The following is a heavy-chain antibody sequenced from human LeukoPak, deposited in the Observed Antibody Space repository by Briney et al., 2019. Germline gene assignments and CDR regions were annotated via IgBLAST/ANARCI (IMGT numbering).Heavy chain of an antibody. J-gene: IGHJ3*02. CDR1: GAFISSGYY. V-gene: IGHV4-31*03. D-gene: IGHD4/OR15-4a*01. CDR3: ARQTIGNIYTFDI. CDR2: IYYSGST. Sequence: SQTLSLTCTVSGAFISSGYYWSWLRQHPGKGLEWIGYIYYSGSTYYNPSLRSRVSISLDTSKTQFSLKLSPVTAADTAVYYCARQTIGNIYTFDIWGQGTMVAVSS.